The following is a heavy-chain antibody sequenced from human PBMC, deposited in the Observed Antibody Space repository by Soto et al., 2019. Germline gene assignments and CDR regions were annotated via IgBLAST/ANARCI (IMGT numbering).Heavy chain of an antibody. D-gene: IGHD6-19*01. V-gene: IGHV3-21*01. CDR2: TSSSSSYI. Sequence: EVQLVESGGGLVKPGGSLRLSCAASGFTFSSYSVNWVRQAPGKGLEWVSSTSSSSSYIYYADSVKGRFTISRDNTKSSLCLQMNSLRAEDTAVYYCARVSPPLAGIDFWGQGTLVTVSS. J-gene: IGHJ4*02. CDR3: ARVSPPLAGIDF. CDR1: GFTFSSYS.